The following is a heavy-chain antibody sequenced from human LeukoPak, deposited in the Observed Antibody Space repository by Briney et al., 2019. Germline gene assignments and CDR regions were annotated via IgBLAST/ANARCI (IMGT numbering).Heavy chain of an antibody. CDR3: AKRGVVIRVILVGFHKEAYYFDS. J-gene: IGHJ4*02. CDR2: ISDNGGRT. V-gene: IGHV3-23*01. D-gene: IGHD3-22*01. Sequence: GRSLRLSCAVSGITLSDYGMSSGREAPGEGLGWVAGISDNGGRTNYADSVKGRFTISRDNPKNTLYLQMNSLRAEETAVYFCAKRGVVIRVILVGFHKEAYYFDSWGQGALVTVSS. CDR1: GITLSDYG.